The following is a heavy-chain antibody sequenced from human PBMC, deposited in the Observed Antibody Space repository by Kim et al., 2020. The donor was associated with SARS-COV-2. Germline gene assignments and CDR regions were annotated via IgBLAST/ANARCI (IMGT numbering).Heavy chain of an antibody. J-gene: IGHJ4*02. Sequence: TYYVQKFQGRVSMTIDTSTNTAYLELRSLRVDDTAVYFCARAKSVWFGEDHWGQGTQVTVSS. CDR2: T. D-gene: IGHD3-10*01. V-gene: IGHV1-18*01. CDR3: ARAKSVWFGEDH.